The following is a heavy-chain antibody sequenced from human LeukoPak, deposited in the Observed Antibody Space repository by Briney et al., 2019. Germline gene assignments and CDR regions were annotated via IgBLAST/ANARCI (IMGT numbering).Heavy chain of an antibody. CDR2: INWNGGST. V-gene: IGHV3-20*04. J-gene: IGHJ6*03. CDR1: GFTFDDSG. Sequence: GGSLRLSCAASGFTFDDSGMSWVRQAPGKGLEWVSGINWNGGSTGYADSVKGRFTISRDNAKNSLYLQMNSLRAEDTALYYCARRDIAAAGTVYYYYMDVWGKGTTVTVSS. D-gene: IGHD6-13*01. CDR3: ARRDIAAAGTVYYYYMDV.